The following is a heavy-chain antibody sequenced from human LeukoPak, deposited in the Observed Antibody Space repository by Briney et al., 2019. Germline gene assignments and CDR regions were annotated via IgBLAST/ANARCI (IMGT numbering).Heavy chain of an antibody. V-gene: IGHV4-61*02. CDR2: IYTSGST. CDR3: ASPTN. J-gene: IGHJ4*02. Sequence: SETLSLTCTVSGGSISSGSYYWSWIRQPAGKGLEWIGRIYTSGSTNYNPSLKSRVTISVDTSKNQFSLKLSSVTAADTAVYYCASPTNWGQGTLATVSS. CDR1: GGSISSGSYY.